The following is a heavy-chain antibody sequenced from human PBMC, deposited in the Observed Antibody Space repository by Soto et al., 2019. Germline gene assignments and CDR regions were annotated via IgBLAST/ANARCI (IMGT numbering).Heavy chain of an antibody. CDR2: ISYDGSNK. Sequence: GGSLRLSCAASGFSFSSYGMHWVRQAPGKGQEWVAVISYDGSNKYYADSVKGRFTISRDNSKNTLYLQMNSLRAEDTAVYYCAKELSTMVRGVIIYAFDIWGQGTMVTVSS. D-gene: IGHD3-10*01. CDR1: GFSFSSYG. CDR3: AKELSTMVRGVIIYAFDI. J-gene: IGHJ3*02. V-gene: IGHV3-30*18.